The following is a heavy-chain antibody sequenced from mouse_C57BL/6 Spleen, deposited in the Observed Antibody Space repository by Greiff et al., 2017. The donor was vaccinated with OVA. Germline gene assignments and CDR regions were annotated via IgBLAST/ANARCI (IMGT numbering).Heavy chain of an antibody. D-gene: IGHD2-1*01. CDR1: GYTFTDYN. J-gene: IGHJ4*01. V-gene: IGHV1-22*01. CDR2: INPNNGGT. CDR3: ARSGVTGNYCAMDN. Sequence: DVQLQESGPELVKPGASVKMSCKASGYTFTDYNMHWVKQSHGKSLEWIGYINPNNGGTSYNQKFKGKATLTVNKSSSTAYMELRSLTSEDSAVYYCARSGVTGNYCAMDNGGQGTSVTVSS.